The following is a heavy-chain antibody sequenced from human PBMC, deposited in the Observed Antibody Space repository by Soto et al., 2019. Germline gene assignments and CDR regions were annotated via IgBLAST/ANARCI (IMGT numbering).Heavy chain of an antibody. CDR1: GFTFSSYA. Sequence: EVQLLESGGGLVQPGGSLRLSCGASGFTFSSYAMSWVRQAPGKGLESVSATSGRGGSTYHPDSVKGRFPISRDNSKNTLYLQMNSLRAEDTAVYYCAKTKGWDIVEYFDYWGQGTLVTVSS. D-gene: IGHD2-15*01. CDR3: AKTKGWDIVEYFDY. V-gene: IGHV3-23*01. CDR2: TSGRGGST. J-gene: IGHJ4*02.